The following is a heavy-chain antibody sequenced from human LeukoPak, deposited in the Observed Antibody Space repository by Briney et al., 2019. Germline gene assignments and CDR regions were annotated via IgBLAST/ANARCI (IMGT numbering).Heavy chain of an antibody. CDR3: ARISSSYDYDY. D-gene: IGHD6-6*01. J-gene: IGHJ4*02. V-gene: IGHV3-64*01. CDR1: GFTFRSYG. CDR2: ISSNGGST. Sequence: PGGSLRLSCAASGFTFRSYGVHWVRQAPGKGLEYVAAISSNGGSTDYANSVKGRFTISRDNSKNTLYLQMGSLRAEDMAVYYCARISSSYDYDYWGQGTLVTVSS.